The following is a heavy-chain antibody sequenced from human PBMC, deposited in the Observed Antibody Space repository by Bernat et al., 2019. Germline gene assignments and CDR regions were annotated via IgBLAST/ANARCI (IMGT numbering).Heavy chain of an antibody. D-gene: IGHD2-2*01. CDR1: GFTFSSYG. CDR3: ARDQQLLSAYFDY. J-gene: IGHJ4*02. CDR2: IWYDGSNK. V-gene: IGHV3-33*01. Sequence: QVQLVESGGGVVQPGRSLRLSCAASGFTFSSYGMHWVRQAPGKGPEWVAVIWYDGSNKYYADSVKGRFTISRDNSKNTLYLQMNSLRAEDTAVYYCARDQQLLSAYFDYWGQGTLVTVSS.